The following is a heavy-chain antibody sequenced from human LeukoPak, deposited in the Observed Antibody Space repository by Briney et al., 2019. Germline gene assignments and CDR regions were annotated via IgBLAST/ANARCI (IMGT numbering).Heavy chain of an antibody. J-gene: IGHJ4*02. CDR3: ARDLSGSYDY. V-gene: IGHV3-30-3*01. CDR1: GFTFSSYA. CDR2: ISYDGSNK. D-gene: IGHD1-26*01. Sequence: GGSLRLSCAASGFTFSSYATHWVRQAPGKGLEWVAVISYDGSNKYYADSVKGRFTISRDNSKNTLYLQMNSLRAEDTAVYYCARDLSGSYDYWGQGTLVTVSS.